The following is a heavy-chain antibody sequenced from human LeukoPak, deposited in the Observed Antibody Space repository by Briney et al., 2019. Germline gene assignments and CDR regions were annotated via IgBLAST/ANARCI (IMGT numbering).Heavy chain of an antibody. J-gene: IGHJ5*02. CDR2: INPNSGGT. V-gene: IGHV1-2*04. D-gene: IGHD3-10*01. CDR3: ARGGITMVRGVPNGWFDP. CDR1: GYTFTGYY. Sequence: SVRVSSAVSGYTFTGYYIHWVRQAPGQRLEWMRWINPNSGGTNYTQPFQGWVTMTRDTSISTAYMELSRLRSDDTAVYYCARGGITMVRGVPNGWFDPWGQGNLVTVSS.